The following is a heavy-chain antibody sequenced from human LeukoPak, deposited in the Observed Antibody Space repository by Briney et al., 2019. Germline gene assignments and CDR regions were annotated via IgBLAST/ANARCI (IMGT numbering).Heavy chain of an antibody. CDR3: AREYSPQPPYDAFDI. D-gene: IGHD2-15*01. CDR1: GFTFSSYS. V-gene: IGHV3-48*02. Sequence: QPGGSLRLSCVAFGFTFSSYSMIWVRQAPGKGLEWLSYISSSSSVRYYADSVKGRFTISRDNAKDSLFLQMNSLRDEDTAVCYCAREYSPQPPYDAFDIWGQGTMVTVSS. J-gene: IGHJ3*02. CDR2: ISSSSSVR.